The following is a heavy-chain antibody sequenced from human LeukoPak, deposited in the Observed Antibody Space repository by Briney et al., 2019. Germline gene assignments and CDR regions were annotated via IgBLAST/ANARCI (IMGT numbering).Heavy chain of an antibody. Sequence: QPGGSLRLSCAASGFIFSSYSMNWVRQAPGKGLEWVSYISSSSASIYYADSVKGRFTISRDNAKNSLYLQMNSLRADDTAVYYCARDFRRNSVTTNGDYWGQGTLVTVSS. CDR3: ARDFRRNSVTTNGDY. CDR1: GFIFSSYS. V-gene: IGHV3-48*01. D-gene: IGHD4-17*01. CDR2: ISSSSASI. J-gene: IGHJ4*02.